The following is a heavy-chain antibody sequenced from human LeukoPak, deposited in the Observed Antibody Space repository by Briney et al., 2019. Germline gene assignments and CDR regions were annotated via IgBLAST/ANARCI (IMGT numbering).Heavy chain of an antibody. J-gene: IGHJ5*02. CDR1: GGSISSGDYY. CDR2: MYYSGST. V-gene: IGHV4-30-4*01. CDR3: ARPYYYDSRIDP. D-gene: IGHD3-22*01. Sequence: SQTLSLTCTVSGGSISSGDYYWSWIRQPPGKGLEWIAYMYYSGSTYYNLSLKSRVTMSADTSKNQLSLKLSSVTAADTAVYYCARPYYYDSRIDPWGQGILVTVSS.